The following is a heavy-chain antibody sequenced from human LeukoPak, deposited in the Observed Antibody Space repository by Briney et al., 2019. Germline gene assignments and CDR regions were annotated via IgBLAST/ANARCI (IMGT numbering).Heavy chain of an antibody. D-gene: IGHD1-26*01. V-gene: IGHV3-74*01. CDR2: INSEGTST. CDR1: GFTFSSYW. CDR3: AREQVLGATETFDY. J-gene: IGHJ4*02. Sequence: GGSLRLSCAASGFTFSSYWMHWVRQAPGKGLVWVSRINSEGTSTSYADSVKGRFTISRDNSKNTLYLQMDSLRAEDTAVYYCAREQVLGATETFDYWGQGTLVTVSS.